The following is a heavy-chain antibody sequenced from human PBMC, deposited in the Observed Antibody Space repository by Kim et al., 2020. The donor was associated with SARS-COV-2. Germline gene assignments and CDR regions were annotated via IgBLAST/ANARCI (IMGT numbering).Heavy chain of an antibody. CDR1: GFTFSSYA. J-gene: IGHJ6*02. Sequence: GGSLRLSCAASGFTFSSYAMHWVRQAPGKGLEWVAVISYDGSNKYYVDSVKGRFTISRDNSKNTLYLQMNSLRAEDTAVYYCAREGISNYYYYGMDVWGQGTTVTVSS. D-gene: IGHD2-15*01. CDR3: AREGISNYYYYGMDV. CDR2: ISYDGSNK. V-gene: IGHV3-30*04.